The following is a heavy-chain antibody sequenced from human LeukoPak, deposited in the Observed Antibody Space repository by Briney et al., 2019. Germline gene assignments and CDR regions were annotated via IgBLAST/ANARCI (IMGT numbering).Heavy chain of an antibody. CDR2: IYTSGST. Sequence: SETLSLTCTVSGGSISSSYWSWIRQPAGKGLGWIGRIYTSGSTNYNPSLKSRITISLDTSKNQLSLKLSSVTAADTAVYYCARGGRRDGYNWDYWGQGTLVTVSS. CDR3: ARGGRRDGYNWDY. V-gene: IGHV4-4*07. D-gene: IGHD5-24*01. J-gene: IGHJ4*02. CDR1: GGSISSSY.